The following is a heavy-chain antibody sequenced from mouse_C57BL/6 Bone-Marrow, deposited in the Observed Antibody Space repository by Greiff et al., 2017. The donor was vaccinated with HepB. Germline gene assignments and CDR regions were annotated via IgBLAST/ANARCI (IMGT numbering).Heavy chain of an antibody. V-gene: IGHV1-87*01. D-gene: IGHD2-4*01. CDR2: GQGLEWIG. Sequence: VQGVESGPELARPWASVKISCQAFYTFSRRVHFAIRDTNYGMQCGKQRPGQGLEWIGAIYPGNGATGYNQKFKGKATLTDDKSSSTAYMQLSSTTSEDSAVYYCALDYDVAWFAYWGQGTLVTVSA. CDR3: SEDSAVYYCALDYDVAWFAY. J-gene: IGHJ3*01. CDR1: YTFSRRVH.